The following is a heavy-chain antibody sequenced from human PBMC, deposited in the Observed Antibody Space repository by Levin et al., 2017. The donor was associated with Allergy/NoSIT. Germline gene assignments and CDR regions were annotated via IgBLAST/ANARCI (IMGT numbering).Heavy chain of an antibody. J-gene: IGHJ4*02. CDR3: ARVSVHEGIAVAGTFAVFDY. CDR2: IYHSGGT. Sequence: SETLSLTCAMSGGFISSINWWSWVRQPPGKGLEWIGEIYHSGGTNYNPSLKSRVTISVDESKNQFSLKVSSVTAADTAVYYCARVSVHEGIAVAGTFAVFDYWGQGTLVTVSS. V-gene: IGHV4-4*02. D-gene: IGHD6-19*01. CDR1: GGFISSINW.